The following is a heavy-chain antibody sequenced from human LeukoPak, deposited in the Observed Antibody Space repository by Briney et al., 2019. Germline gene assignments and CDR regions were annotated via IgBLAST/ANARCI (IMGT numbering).Heavy chain of an antibody. J-gene: IGHJ6*02. CDR1: GFVVGGNY. V-gene: IGHV3-53*01. CDR3: ARPTDGDSTRYGMDV. D-gene: IGHD2-21*02. CDR2: IYSGGST. Sequence: PGGPLRLSCAASGFVVGGNYMSWVRQAPGKGLEWVSVIYSGGSTYYADSVKGRFSTSRDSSTSTLFLQMDSLRVEDTAMYYCARPTDGDSTRYGMDVWGQGTTVIVSS.